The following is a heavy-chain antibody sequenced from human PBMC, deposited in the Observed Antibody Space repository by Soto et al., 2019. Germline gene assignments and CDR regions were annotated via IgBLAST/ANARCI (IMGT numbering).Heavy chain of an antibody. D-gene: IGHD3-22*01. Sequence: SETLSLTCTVSGGSISSSSYYWGWIRQPPGKGLEWIGSIYYSGSTYYNPSLKSRVTISVDTSKNQFSLKLSSVTAADTAVYYCASGGDHYDSSGIDYWGQGTLVTVSS. CDR2: IYYSGST. CDR1: GGSISSSSYY. J-gene: IGHJ4*02. CDR3: ASGGDHYDSSGIDY. V-gene: IGHV4-39*01.